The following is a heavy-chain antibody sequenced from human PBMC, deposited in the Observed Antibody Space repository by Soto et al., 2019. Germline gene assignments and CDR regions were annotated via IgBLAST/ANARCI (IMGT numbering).Heavy chain of an antibody. CDR1: GFTFSSYW. CDR2: IKQDGSEK. CDR3: EVVVVPAAMGIGSSLDY. V-gene: IGHV3-7*01. D-gene: IGHD2-2*01. Sequence: GGSLRLSCAASGFTFSSYWMSWVRQAPGKGLEWVANIKQDGSEKYYVDSVKGRFTISRDNAKNSLYLQMNSLRAEDTAVYYCEVVVVPAAMGIGSSLDYWGQGTLVTVSS. J-gene: IGHJ4*02.